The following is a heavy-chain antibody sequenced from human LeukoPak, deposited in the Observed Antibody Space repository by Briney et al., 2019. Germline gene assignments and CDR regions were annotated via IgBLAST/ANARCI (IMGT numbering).Heavy chain of an antibody. Sequence: GGSLRLSCAASGFTFSSYEMNWVRQAPGKGLEWVSYISSSGSTIYYADSVKGRFTISRDNAKNSLYLQMNSLRAEDTAVYYCARDGRYSNYGDFDYWGQGTLVTVS. CDR1: GFTFSSYE. CDR2: ISSSGSTI. D-gene: IGHD4-11*01. J-gene: IGHJ4*02. CDR3: ARDGRYSNYGDFDY. V-gene: IGHV3-48*03.